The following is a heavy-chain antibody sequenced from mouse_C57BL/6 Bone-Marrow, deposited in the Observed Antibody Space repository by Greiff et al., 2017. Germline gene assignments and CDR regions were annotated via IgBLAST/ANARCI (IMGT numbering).Heavy chain of an antibody. CDR2: IWTGGGT. CDR3: ARKGAYYSNYVDWYFDV. CDR1: GFSLTSYA. D-gene: IGHD2-5*01. V-gene: IGHV2-9-1*01. J-gene: IGHJ1*03. Sequence: QVHLKESGPGLVAPSQSLSITCTVSGFSLTSYAISWVRQPPGKGLEWLGVIWTGGGTNYNSALKSRLSISKDNSKSQVFLKMNSLQTDDTARYYCARKGAYYSNYVDWYFDVWGTGTTVTVSS.